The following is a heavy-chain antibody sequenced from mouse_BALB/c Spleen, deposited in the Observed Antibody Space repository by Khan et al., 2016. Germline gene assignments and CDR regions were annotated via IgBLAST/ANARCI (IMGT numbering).Heavy chain of an antibody. V-gene: IGHV3-8*02. Sequence: EVQLQESGPSLVKPSQALSLTCSVTGDSFTSGYWNWIRKFPGNNLEYMGYITYSGSTYYNPALKSRLSITRDTSKNQYFLQLISVTTEDTATYYCARNDDSSYVRGMDYWGQGTSVTVSS. CDR2: ITYSGST. CDR3: ARNDDSSYVRGMDY. CDR1: GDSFTSGY. J-gene: IGHJ4*01. D-gene: IGHD1-1*01.